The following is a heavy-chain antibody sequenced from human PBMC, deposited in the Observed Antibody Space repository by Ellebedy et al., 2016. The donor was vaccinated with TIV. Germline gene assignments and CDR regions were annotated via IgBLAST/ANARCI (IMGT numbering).Heavy chain of an antibody. CDR3: ARPKESSTYYPFDY. D-gene: IGHD3-22*01. CDR2: IYYSGST. CDR1: GGPISSYY. V-gene: IGHV4-59*08. J-gene: IGHJ4*02. Sequence: SETLSLTCSVSGGPISSYYWSWIRQSPGKGLEWIGYIYYSGSTNYNPSLQSRVTMSVDTSKNQFSLNLSSVTAADTAVYYCARPKESSTYYPFDYWGQGILVTVSS.